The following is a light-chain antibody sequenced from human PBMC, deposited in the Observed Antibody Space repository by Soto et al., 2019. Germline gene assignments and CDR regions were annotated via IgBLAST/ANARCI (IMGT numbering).Light chain of an antibody. CDR3: KSYAGSNTYV. J-gene: IGLJ1*01. Sequence: QSPLTQPPSASGSPGQSVTISCTGTNNDIGVYDFVSWYQHHPGKAPRLIIYEVVQRPSGVPDRFSGSKSGNTASLTVSGLQAADEADYFCKSYAGSNTYVFGSGTKVTVL. CDR2: EVV. CDR1: NNDIGVYDF. V-gene: IGLV2-8*01.